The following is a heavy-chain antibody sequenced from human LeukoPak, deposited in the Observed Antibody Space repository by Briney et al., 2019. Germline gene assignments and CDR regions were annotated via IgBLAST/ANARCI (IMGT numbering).Heavy chain of an antibody. V-gene: IGHV3-21*01. J-gene: IGHJ4*02. Sequence: PGESLRLSCAASGFSFSTYYVNWVRQAPGKGLEWVSCISSSSTYIYYADSVRGRFAISRDNAKNSLYLQMNSLRADDTAVYYCVRENHGSFDYWGQGSLVTVSS. D-gene: IGHD1-14*01. CDR1: GFSFSTYY. CDR2: ISSSSTYI. CDR3: VRENHGSFDY.